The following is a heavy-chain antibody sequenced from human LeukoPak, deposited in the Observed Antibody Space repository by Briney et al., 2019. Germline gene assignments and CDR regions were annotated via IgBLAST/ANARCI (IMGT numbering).Heavy chain of an antibody. J-gene: IGHJ4*02. CDR1: GITVSSKY. Sequence: PGGSLRLSCAVSGITVSSKYMSWVRQAPGKGLEWVSVIYSGGYTYYAESVRGRFTISRDNSKNTMYLQMNSLRAEDTAVYYCARGEPYYYDMSGYYPHYFDYWGQGTLVTVSS. CDR2: IYSGGYT. V-gene: IGHV3-53*01. CDR3: ARGEPYYYDMSGYYPHYFDY. D-gene: IGHD3-22*01.